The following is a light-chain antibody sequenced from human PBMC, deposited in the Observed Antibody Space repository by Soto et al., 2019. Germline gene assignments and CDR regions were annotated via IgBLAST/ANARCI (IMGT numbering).Light chain of an antibody. V-gene: IGKV3-15*01. Sequence: EIVLTQSPGTLSLSPGERATLSCRASQSVSSSYLAWYQQKPGQTPRLLISGASTRATGIPARFSGSGSGTEFTLTISSLQSEDFAVYYCHQYHYWWTFGQGTKVDIK. CDR2: GAS. CDR3: HQYHYWWT. CDR1: QSVSSSY. J-gene: IGKJ1*01.